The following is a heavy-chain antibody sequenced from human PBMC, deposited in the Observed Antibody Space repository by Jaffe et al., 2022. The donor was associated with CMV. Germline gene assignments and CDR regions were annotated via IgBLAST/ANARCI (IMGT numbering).Heavy chain of an antibody. D-gene: IGHD2-15*01. CDR1: GGSISSSSYY. Sequence: QLQLQESGPGLVKPSETLSLTCTVSGGSISSSSYYWGWIRQPPGKGLEWIGSIYYSGSTYYNPSLKSRVTISVDTSKNQFSLKLSSVTAADTAVYYCARLNPQGIGGNPLRGAFDIWGQGTMVTVSS. CDR2: IYYSGST. V-gene: IGHV4-39*01. J-gene: IGHJ3*02. CDR3: ARLNPQGIGGNPLRGAFDI.